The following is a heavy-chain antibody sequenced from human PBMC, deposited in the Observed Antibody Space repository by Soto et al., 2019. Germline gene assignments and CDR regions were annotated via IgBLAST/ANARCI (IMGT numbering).Heavy chain of an antibody. CDR3: ARDPTYCGSAGCHPFYFDY. J-gene: IGHJ4*02. V-gene: IGHV1-3*01. CDR1: GYTFTNYG. CDR2: INGGSGDT. D-gene: IGHD2-2*01. Sequence: QVQLVQSGAEVKKPGASVKVSCKASGYTFTNYGMRWVRQAPGQGLEWMGWINGGSGDTRYSQMFQGRVTITRDTSASTAYMELRGLRSADTAVVFCARDPTYCGSAGCHPFYFDYWGQGTLVTVSS.